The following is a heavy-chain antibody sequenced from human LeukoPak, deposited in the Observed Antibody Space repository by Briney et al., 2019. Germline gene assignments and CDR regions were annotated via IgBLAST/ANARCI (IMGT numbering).Heavy chain of an antibody. J-gene: IGHJ4*02. CDR1: GFNFAIAW. CDR3: IDPPTSL. Sequence: GGSLSLLCAASGFNFAIAWVSWVRRAPGEGREWLGRIKSKADGATKLHAASVDNTFAISRDDSINTLYLQMTSLKMDDTAVYYCIDPPTSLWGQGILVTVSS. D-gene: IGHD1-1*01. CDR2: IKSKADGATK. V-gene: IGHV3-15*01.